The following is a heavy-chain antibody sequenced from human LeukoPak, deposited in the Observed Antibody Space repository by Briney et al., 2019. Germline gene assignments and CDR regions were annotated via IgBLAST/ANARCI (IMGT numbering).Heavy chain of an antibody. CDR3: ARTWLFSTNWFDP. Sequence: SETLSLTCTVSGGSISSYYWSWLRQPAGKGLQWIGRIYTSGSTNYNPSLKSRVTMSVDTSKNQFSLKLSSVTAADTAVYYCARTWLFSTNWFDPWGQGPLVTVSS. V-gene: IGHV4-4*07. CDR2: IYTSGST. J-gene: IGHJ5*02. CDR1: GGSISSYY. D-gene: IGHD3-9*01.